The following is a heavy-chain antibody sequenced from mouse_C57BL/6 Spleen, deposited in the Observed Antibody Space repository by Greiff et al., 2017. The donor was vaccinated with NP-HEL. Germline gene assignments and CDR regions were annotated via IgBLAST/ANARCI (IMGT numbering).Heavy chain of an antibody. CDR2: ISDGGSYT. V-gene: IGHV5-4*01. D-gene: IGHD1-1*01. Sequence: EVKLVESGGGLVKPGGSLKLSCAASGFTFSSYAMSWVRQTPEKRLEWVATISDGGSYTYYPDNVKGRFTISRGNAKNNLYLQMSHLKSEDTAMYYCAREDTTDYFDYWGQGTTLTVSA. J-gene: IGHJ2*01. CDR3: AREDTTDYFDY. CDR1: GFTFSSYA.